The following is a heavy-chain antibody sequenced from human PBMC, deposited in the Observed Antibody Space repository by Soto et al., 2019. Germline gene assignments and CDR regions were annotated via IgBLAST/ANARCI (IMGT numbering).Heavy chain of an antibody. CDR2: LYANENT. J-gene: IGHJ2*01. CDR1: TASVNSYY. CDR3: ARDHPNWYFDL. V-gene: IGHV4-4*07. Sequence: SETLSLTCTVSTASVNSYYWSWIRQPAGKGLEWIGRLYANENTDYNPSLRSRVTTSVDTKRQFSLKLSSVTAADTAVYYCARDHPNWYFDLWGRGTPVTVSS.